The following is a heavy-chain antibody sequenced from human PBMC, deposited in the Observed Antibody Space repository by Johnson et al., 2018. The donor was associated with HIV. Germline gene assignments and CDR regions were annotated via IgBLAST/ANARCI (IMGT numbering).Heavy chain of an antibody. J-gene: IGHJ3*02. CDR1: GFTFSSYA. Sequence: VQLVESGGGVVQPGRSLRLSCAASGFTFSSYAMHWVRQAPGKGLEWVSGISWNSGSIGYADSVKGRFTISRDNAKNSLYLQMNSLRAEDTAVYYCATRDPTHRPGVFDIWGQGTMVTVSS. CDR2: ISWNSGSI. V-gene: IGHV3-9*01. CDR3: ATRDPTHRPGVFDI. D-gene: IGHD1-14*01.